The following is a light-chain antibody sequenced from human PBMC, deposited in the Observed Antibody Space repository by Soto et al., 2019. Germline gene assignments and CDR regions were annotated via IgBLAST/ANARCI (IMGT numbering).Light chain of an antibody. J-gene: IGKJ1*01. V-gene: IGKV3-20*01. Sequence: EIMLTQSPGTLSLSPGERATLSCRASQSVSSTYLAWYQQEPGQAPRLLIYGASSRATGIPDRFSGSESGIDFTLTISRLEPEDFAVYYCQQYGSSPWTFGQGTKVEIK. CDR3: QQYGSSPWT. CDR1: QSVSSTY. CDR2: GAS.